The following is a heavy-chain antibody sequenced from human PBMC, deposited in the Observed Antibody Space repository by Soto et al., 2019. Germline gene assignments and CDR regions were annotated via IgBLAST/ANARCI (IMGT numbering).Heavy chain of an antibody. V-gene: IGHV2-5*01. D-gene: IGHD5-18*01. Sequence: QITLKESGPTLVKPTQPLTLTCTFSGFSLSTSGVGVGWILQPPGKALERLALIYWNDVKRYSPSLNSRLTITEGTSKNRVVRTMTNMDPVDTATYYYAHRLGLGYSYGLDASDYWGQETMVTVSS. CDR1: GFSLSTSGVG. CDR2: IYWNDVK. CDR3: AHRLGLGYSYGLDASDY. J-gene: IGHJ3*01.